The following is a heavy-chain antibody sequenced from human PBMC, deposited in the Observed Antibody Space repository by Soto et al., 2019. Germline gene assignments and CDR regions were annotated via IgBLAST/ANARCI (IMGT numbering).Heavy chain of an antibody. CDR2: IRSKANSYAT. CDR1: GFTFSGSA. CDR3: TSTPPTYYYYYGMDV. J-gene: IGHJ6*02. Sequence: EVQLVESGGGLVQPGGSLKLSCAASGFTFSGSAMHWVRQASGKGLEWVGRIRSKANSYATAYAASVKGRFTISRDDSKNTAYLQMNGLKTEDTAVYYCTSTPPTYYYYYGMDVWGQGTTVTVSS. V-gene: IGHV3-73*02.